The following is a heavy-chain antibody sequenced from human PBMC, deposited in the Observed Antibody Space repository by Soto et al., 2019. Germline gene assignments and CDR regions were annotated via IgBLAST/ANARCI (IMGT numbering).Heavy chain of an antibody. CDR3: ASDGDPGYSFWSGPLGGGRFDP. Sequence: QVQLVQSGAEVKEPGSSVNVSCKTSGATFGNTAVTWVRQAPGQGLEWIGGIVPLFGTANYAQKFRGRVTLTADESTSTAYMELSSLRTDDTAVYYCASDGDPGYSFWSGPLGGGRFDPWGQGTLVTVSS. J-gene: IGHJ5*02. CDR2: IVPLFGTA. CDR1: GATFGNTA. V-gene: IGHV1-69*12. D-gene: IGHD3-3*01.